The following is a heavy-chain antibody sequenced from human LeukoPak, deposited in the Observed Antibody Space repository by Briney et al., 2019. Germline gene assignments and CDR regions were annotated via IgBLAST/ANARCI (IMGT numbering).Heavy chain of an antibody. V-gene: IGHV4-31*03. CDR3: ARDHTLRDGYTLGAFDI. D-gene: IGHD5-24*01. CDR1: GGCISSRGCY. Sequence: SETLSLTCHVSGGCISSRGCYWSWIRQSPGKGLEWIGYIYYSGTTFHNPSLKSRTTISVDTSKNQFSLKLSSVTAADTAVYYCARDHTLRDGYTLGAFDIWGQGAMVSVSS. J-gene: IGHJ3*02. CDR2: IYYSGTT.